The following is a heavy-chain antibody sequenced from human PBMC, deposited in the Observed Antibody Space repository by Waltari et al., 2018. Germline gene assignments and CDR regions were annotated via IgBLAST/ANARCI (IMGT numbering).Heavy chain of an antibody. V-gene: IGHV4-59*01. D-gene: IGHD4-17*01. CDR1: GGSISSYY. CDR3: ARVYYGDFFDY. CDR2: IYYSGSP. Sequence: QVQLQESGPGLVKPSETLSLTCTVSGGSISSYYWSWIRQPPGKGLEWIGYIYYSGSPNDNSSLKSRVTISVDTSKNQFSLKLSSVTAADTAVYYCARVYYGDFFDYWGQGTLVTVSS. J-gene: IGHJ4*02.